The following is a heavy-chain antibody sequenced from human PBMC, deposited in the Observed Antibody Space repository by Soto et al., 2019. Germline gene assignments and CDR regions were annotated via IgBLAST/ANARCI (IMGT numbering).Heavy chain of an antibody. Sequence: PGGSLRLSCAASGFTFSSYAMSWVRQAPGKGLEWVSAISGSGGSTYYADSVKGRFTISRDNSKNTLYLQMNSLRAEDTAVYYCATSSITMIVVVITLNAFDIWSQGTMVTVSS. CDR3: ATSSITMIVVVITLNAFDI. J-gene: IGHJ3*02. V-gene: IGHV3-23*01. D-gene: IGHD3-22*01. CDR2: ISGSGGST. CDR1: GFTFSSYA.